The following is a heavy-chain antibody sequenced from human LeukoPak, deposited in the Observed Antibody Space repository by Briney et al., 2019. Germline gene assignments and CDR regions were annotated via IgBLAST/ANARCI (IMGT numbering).Heavy chain of an antibody. CDR3: ARQTYYYGSGSYFYYFDY. CDR1: GYSFTSCW. J-gene: IGHJ4*02. D-gene: IGHD3-10*01. V-gene: IGHV5-51*01. Sequence: GESLKISCKGSGYSFTSCWIGWVRQMPGKGLEWMGIIYPGDSDTRYSPSFQGQVTISADKSISTAYLRWSSLKASDTAMYYCARQTYYYGSGSYFYYFDYWGQGTLVTVSS. CDR2: IYPGDSDT.